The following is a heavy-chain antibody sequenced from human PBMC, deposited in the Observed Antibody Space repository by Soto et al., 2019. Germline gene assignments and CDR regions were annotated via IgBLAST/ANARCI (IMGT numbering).Heavy chain of an antibody. V-gene: IGHV1-69*13. Sequence: GASVKVSCKASGGTFSSYAISWVRQAPGQGLEWMGGIIPIFGTANYAQKFQGRVTITADESTSTAYMELSSLRSEDTAVYYCARGIYGSVRGVIITSYFDYWGQGTLVTVSS. CDR3: ARGIYGSVRGVIITSYFDY. J-gene: IGHJ4*02. D-gene: IGHD3-10*01. CDR2: IIPIFGTA. CDR1: GGTFSSYA.